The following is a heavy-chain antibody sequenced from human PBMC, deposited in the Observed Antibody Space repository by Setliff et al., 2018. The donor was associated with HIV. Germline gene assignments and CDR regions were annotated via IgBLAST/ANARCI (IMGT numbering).Heavy chain of an antibody. V-gene: IGHV4-38-2*01. D-gene: IGHD1-20*01. Sequence: SETLSLTCAVSGYSISSGYYWGWIRQPPGKGLEWIGSIYHSGNTYYNPSLKSRVTISVDTSKNQFSLKLTSVTAADTAVYYCATWGRNNWNYFSYWGQGTLVTVSS. CDR2: IYHSGNT. J-gene: IGHJ4*02. CDR1: GYSISSGYY. CDR3: ATWGRNNWNYFSY.